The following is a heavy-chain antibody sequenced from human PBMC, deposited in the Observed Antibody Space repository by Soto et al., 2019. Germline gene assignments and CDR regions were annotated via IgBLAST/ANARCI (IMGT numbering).Heavy chain of an antibody. CDR2: IYYSGST. CDR1: GGSISSYY. Sequence: SETLSLTCTVSGGSISSYYWSWIRQPPWKGLEWIGYIYYSGSTNYNPSLKSRVTISVDTSKNQFSLKLSSVTAADTAVYYCARAGTTMVRGVISGWFDPWGQGTLVTVSS. V-gene: IGHV4-59*01. J-gene: IGHJ5*02. D-gene: IGHD3-10*01. CDR3: ARAGTTMVRGVISGWFDP.